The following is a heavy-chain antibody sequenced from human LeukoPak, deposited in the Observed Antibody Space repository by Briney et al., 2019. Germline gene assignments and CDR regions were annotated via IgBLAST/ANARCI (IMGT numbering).Heavy chain of an antibody. CDR1: GGSLSSYY. D-gene: IGHD3-10*01. CDR2: IYYSGST. J-gene: IGHJ3*02. CDR3: ARYYSDAFDI. Sequence: SETLSLTCAVYGGSLSSYYWSWIRQPPGKGLEWIGYIYYSGSTNYNPSLKSRVTISVDTSKNQFSLKLSSVTAADTAVYCCARYYSDAFDIWGQGTMVTVSS. V-gene: IGHV4-59*08.